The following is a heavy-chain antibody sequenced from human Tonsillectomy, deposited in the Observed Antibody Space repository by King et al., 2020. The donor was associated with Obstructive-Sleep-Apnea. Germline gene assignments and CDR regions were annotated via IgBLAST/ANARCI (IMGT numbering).Heavy chain of an antibody. CDR1: GFTFSTYS. D-gene: IGHD3-10*01. CDR2: ITSSSSYI. V-gene: IGHV3-21*01. Sequence: VQLVESGGGLVKPGGSLRLSCVVSGFTFSTYSMNWVRQAPGKGLEWVSSITSSSSYIYYADSVKGRFTISIDNAKNSLYLQMNSLRAEDTAVYYCARANGSGSYWHWGQGSLVTVSS. J-gene: IGHJ4*02. CDR3: ARANGSGSYWH.